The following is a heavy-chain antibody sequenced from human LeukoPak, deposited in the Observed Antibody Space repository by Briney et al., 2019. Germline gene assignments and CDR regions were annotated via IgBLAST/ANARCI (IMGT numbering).Heavy chain of an antibody. J-gene: IGHJ4*02. Sequence: GGSLRLSCAASGFTFSSYGMHWVRQAPGKGLEGVVVIWYDGSNKYYADSVKGRFTISRDNSKNTLCLQMNSLRAEDTAVYYCARVDDVGATQRSFDYWGQGTLVTVSS. CDR3: ARVDDVGATQRSFDY. D-gene: IGHD1-26*01. CDR1: GFTFSSYG. CDR2: IWYDGSNK. V-gene: IGHV3-33*01.